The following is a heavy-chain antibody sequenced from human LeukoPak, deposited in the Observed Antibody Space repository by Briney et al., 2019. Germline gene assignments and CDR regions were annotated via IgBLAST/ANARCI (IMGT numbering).Heavy chain of an antibody. CDR3: ARLVGYYDSSGEGWFDP. CDR2: IYYSGST. J-gene: IGHJ5*02. D-gene: IGHD3-22*01. Sequence: PSETLSLTCTVSGGSISSYYWSWIRQPPGKGLEWIGYIYYSGSTNYNPSLKSRVTISVDTSKNQFSLKLSSVTAADTAVYYCARLVGYYDSSGEGWFDPWGQGTLVTVSS. V-gene: IGHV4-59*01. CDR1: GGSISSYY.